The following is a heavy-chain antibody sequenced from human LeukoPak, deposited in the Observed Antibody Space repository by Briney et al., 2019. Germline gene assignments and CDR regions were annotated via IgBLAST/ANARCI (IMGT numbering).Heavy chain of an antibody. Sequence: SETLSLTCTVSGGSISSYYWSWIRQPAGKGLEWIGRIYTSGSTNYNPSLKSRVTMSVDTSKNQFSLKPSAVTAAATAVYYCASRGKVNSSGWYRVYYYGMDVWGQGTTVTVSS. CDR3: ASRGKVNSSGWYRVYYYGMDV. J-gene: IGHJ6*02. CDR2: IYTSGST. V-gene: IGHV4-4*07. CDR1: GGSISSYY. D-gene: IGHD6-19*01.